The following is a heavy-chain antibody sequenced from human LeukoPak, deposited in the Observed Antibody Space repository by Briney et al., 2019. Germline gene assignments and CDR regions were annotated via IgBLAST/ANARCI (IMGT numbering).Heavy chain of an antibody. V-gene: IGHV1-18*01. CDR1: GYTFASYG. CDR3: ARDSVPAATPYYYYYMDV. Sequence: GASVKVSCKASGYTFASYGISWVRQAPGQGLEWVGWISAYNGNTNYAQKFQGRVTMTTDTSTGTAYMQLRSLRSDDTAVYYCARDSVPAATPYYYYYMDVWGKGTTVTVSS. D-gene: IGHD2-2*01. J-gene: IGHJ6*03. CDR2: ISAYNGNT.